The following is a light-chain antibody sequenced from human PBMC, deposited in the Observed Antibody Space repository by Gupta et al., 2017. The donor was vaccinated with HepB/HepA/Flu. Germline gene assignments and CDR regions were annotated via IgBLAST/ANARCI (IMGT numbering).Light chain of an antibody. CDR3: QQYGSSPIT. V-gene: IGKV3-20*01. J-gene: IGKJ5*01. CDR2: GAS. Sequence: EIVLTQSPGTLSLSPGERATLSCGASQSVSSSYLAWYQQKPGQPPRLLIYGASSGATGIPARFSGSGSGTDFTLTISRLEPEDVAVYYCQQYGSSPITFGQGTRLEIK. CDR1: QSVSSSY.